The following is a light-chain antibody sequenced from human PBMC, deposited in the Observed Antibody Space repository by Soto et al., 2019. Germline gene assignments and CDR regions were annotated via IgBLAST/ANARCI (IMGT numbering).Light chain of an antibody. Sequence: DIQMTQSPSTLSASVGDRVTITCRASQSISSWLAWYQQKPGKAPKLLIYDASSLESGVPSRVSGSGSGTEFTLTISRLQPDDFATYDGQQSNAYPWTFGQGTKGEIK. J-gene: IGKJ1*01. CDR2: DAS. CDR1: QSISSW. CDR3: QQSNAYPWT. V-gene: IGKV1-5*01.